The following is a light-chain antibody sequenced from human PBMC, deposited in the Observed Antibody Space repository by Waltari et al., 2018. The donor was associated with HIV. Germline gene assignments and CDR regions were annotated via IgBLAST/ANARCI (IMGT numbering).Light chain of an antibody. V-gene: IGKV3-20*01. Sequence: EIVLTQSPGTLSLSPGERATLSCRASQSVTNNYLAWYQQKPGQAPRLLIYGASRRATGVPDRFSGSGSGTDFTLTISRLEPEDIAVYYCQHYGSSPPKYTFSQGTKLEIK. J-gene: IGKJ2*01. CDR2: GAS. CDR3: QHYGSSPPKYT. CDR1: QSVTNNY.